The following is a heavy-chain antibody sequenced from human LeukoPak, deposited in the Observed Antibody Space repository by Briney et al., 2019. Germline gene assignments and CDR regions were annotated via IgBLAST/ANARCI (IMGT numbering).Heavy chain of an antibody. CDR2: INFGGSVI. D-gene: IGHD2-2*01. J-gene: IGHJ4*02. Sequence: ASVKVSCKPSGFCFTTYYMHWVRPAPGQGLTWMGMINFGGSVISYAEKFQGRLTMTRNTSTGTVYVDLRSLRSDDTAIYYCARGQPTAMPFDYWGQGTLVSVSS. CDR3: ARGQPTAMPFDY. V-gene: IGHV1-46*01. CDR1: GFCFTTYY.